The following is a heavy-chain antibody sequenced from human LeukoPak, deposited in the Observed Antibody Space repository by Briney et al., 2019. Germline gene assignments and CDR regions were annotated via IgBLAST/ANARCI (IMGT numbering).Heavy chain of an antibody. D-gene: IGHD2-21*02. J-gene: IGHJ4*02. Sequence: SQTLSLTCAISGDSVSSNSAAWNWIRQSPSRGLEWLGRTYYRSKWYNDYAVSVKSRITINPDTSKNQFSLQLNSVTPEDTAVYYCAREYSGYDFLHIVVVTATYYFDYWGQGILVTVSS. V-gene: IGHV6-1*01. CDR1: GDSVSSNSAA. CDR2: TYYRSKWYN. CDR3: AREYSGYDFLHIVVVTATYYFDY.